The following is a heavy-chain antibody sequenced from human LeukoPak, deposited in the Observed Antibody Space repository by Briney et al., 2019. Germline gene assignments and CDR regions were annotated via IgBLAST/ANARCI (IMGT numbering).Heavy chain of an antibody. V-gene: IGHV3-48*03. CDR1: GFTFSSYE. J-gene: IGHJ5*02. CDR2: IGSSGSTI. CDR3: APQQYYYGSGSWSWFDP. D-gene: IGHD3-10*01. Sequence: GGSLRLSCAASGFTFSSYEMNWVRQAPGKGLEWVSYIGSSGSTIYYADSVKGRFTISRDNAKNSLYLQMNSLRAEDTAVYYCAPQQYYYGSGSWSWFDPWGQGTLVTVSS.